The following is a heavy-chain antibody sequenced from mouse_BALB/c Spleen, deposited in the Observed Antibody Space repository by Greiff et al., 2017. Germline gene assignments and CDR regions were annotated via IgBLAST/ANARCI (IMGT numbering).Heavy chain of an antibody. D-gene: IGHD2-3*01. CDR3: AREKGGDGYYAWFAY. Sequence: VQGVESGPGLVAPSQSLSITCTVSGFSLTGYGVNWVRQPPGKGLEWLGMIWGDGSTDYNSALKSRLSISKDNSKSQVFLKMNSLQTDDTARYYCAREKGGDGYYAWFAYWGQGTLVTVSA. V-gene: IGHV2-6-7*01. CDR1: GFSLTGYG. J-gene: IGHJ3*01. CDR2: IWGDGST.